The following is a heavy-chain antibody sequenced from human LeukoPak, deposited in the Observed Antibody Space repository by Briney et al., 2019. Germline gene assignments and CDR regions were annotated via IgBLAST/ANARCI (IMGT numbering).Heavy chain of an antibody. V-gene: IGHV3-20*04. CDR2: INWNGGST. CDR3: ARDREYQLLSFLDY. J-gene: IGHJ4*02. D-gene: IGHD2-2*01. CDR1: GFTFDGYG. Sequence: PGGSLRLSCAASGFTFDGYGMSWVRQAPGKGLEWVSGINWNGGSTGYADSVKGRFTISRDNAKNSLYLQMNSLRAEDTALYYCARDREYQLLSFLDYWGQGTLVTVSS.